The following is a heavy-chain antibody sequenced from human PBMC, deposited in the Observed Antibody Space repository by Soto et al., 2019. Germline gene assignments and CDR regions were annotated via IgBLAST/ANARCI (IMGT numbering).Heavy chain of an antibody. CDR2: IYYSGST. V-gene: IGHV4-39*01. Sequence: QLQLQESGPGLVKPSETLSLTCTVSGDSISSSSYYWGWIRQPPGKGLEWIGTIYYSGSTYCNPSLKSRVTISVDTSKNQFSLKLSSVTAADTAVYYCARSLAVAGRCLFDYWGQGTLVTVSS. CDR1: GDSISSSSYY. J-gene: IGHJ4*02. D-gene: IGHD6-19*01. CDR3: ARSLAVAGRCLFDY.